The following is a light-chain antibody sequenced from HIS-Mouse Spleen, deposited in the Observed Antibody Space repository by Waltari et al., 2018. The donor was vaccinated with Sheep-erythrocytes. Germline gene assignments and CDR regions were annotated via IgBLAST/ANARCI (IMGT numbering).Light chain of an antibody. Sequence: IVLTQSPATLSLSPGQRASLSCRASQSVSSYLAWYQQKPGQAPRLLIYDAYNRATGIPARFSGSGSGTDFTITISSLEPEDFAVYYCQTRSNWPPYTFGQGTKLEIK. CDR2: DAY. V-gene: IGKV3-11*01. CDR1: QSVSSY. J-gene: IGKJ2*01. CDR3: QTRSNWPPYT.